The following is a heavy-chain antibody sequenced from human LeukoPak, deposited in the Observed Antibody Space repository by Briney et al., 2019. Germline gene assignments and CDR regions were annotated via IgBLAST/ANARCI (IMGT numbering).Heavy chain of an antibody. CDR2: ISGSGGST. V-gene: IGHV3-23*01. J-gene: IGHJ4*02. Sequence: GGSLRLSCAASGFTFSSYAMSWVRQAPGKGLEWVSAISGSGGSTYYADSVKGRFTISRDNSKHPLYLQMNSLRAQDTAVYYCAKCYYGSGSYYNLDYWGQGTLVPVSS. CDR3: AKCYYGSGSYYNLDY. CDR1: GFTFSSYA. D-gene: IGHD3-10*01.